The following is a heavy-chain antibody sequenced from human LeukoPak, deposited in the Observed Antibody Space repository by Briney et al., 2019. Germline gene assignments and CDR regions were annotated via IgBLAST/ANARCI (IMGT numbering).Heavy chain of an antibody. CDR3: ASSLTGGQDFDY. J-gene: IGHJ4*02. Sequence: SETLSLTCAVYGGSFSGYYWSWIRQPPGKGLEWIGEINHSGSTNYNPSLKSRVTISVDTSKNQFSLKLSSVTAADTAVHYCASSLTGGQDFDYWGQGTLVTVSS. CDR1: GGSFSGYY. V-gene: IGHV4-34*01. CDR2: INHSGST. D-gene: IGHD4/OR15-4a*01.